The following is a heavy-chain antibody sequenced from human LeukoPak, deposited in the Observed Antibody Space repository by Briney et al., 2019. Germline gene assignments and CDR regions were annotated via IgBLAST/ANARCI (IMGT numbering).Heavy chain of an antibody. D-gene: IGHD2-15*01. CDR3: ARSEGGRRCYNY. V-gene: IGHV3-66*01. J-gene: IGHJ4*02. CDR1: GFTVSSNY. Sequence: GSLRLSCAASGFTVSSNYMSWVRQAPGKGLEWVSVIYSGGSTYYADSVKGRFTISRDNSKNTLYLQTNSLRAEDTAVYYCARSEGGRRCYNYWGQGTLVNVSS. CDR2: IYSGGST.